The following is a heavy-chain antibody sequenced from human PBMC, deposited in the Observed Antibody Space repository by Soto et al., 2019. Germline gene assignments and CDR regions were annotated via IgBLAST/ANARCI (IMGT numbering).Heavy chain of an antibody. Sequence: KSSETLSLTCIVSGGSISSSSYYWGWIRQPPGKGLEWIGYIYYTGSTNYNPSLKSRVAISLDTSKDHFSLKLSSVTAADTAVYYCARWPNTSSSARAFDAWGQGTMVTVSS. CDR2: IYYTGST. J-gene: IGHJ3*01. CDR3: ARWPNTSSSARAFDA. D-gene: IGHD6-6*01. CDR1: GGSISSSSYY. V-gene: IGHV4-61*03.